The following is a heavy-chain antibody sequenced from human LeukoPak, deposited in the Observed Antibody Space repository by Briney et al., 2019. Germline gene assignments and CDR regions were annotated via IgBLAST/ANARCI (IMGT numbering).Heavy chain of an antibody. J-gene: IGHJ2*01. CDR1: GGSISSYY. CDR3: ARTSMVRGVIYWYFDL. D-gene: IGHD3-10*01. CDR2: IYYSGST. V-gene: IGHV4-59*01. Sequence: SETLSLTCTVSGGSISSYYWSWIRQPPGKGLEWIGYIYYSGSTNYNPSLKSRVTISVDTSKNQFSLKLSSVTAADTAVYYCARTSMVRGVIYWYFDLWGRGTLVTVSS.